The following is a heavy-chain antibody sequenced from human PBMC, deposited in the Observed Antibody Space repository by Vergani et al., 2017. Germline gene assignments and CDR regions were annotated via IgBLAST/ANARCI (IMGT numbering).Heavy chain of an antibody. CDR2: ISAYNGNR. CDR1: GYTFTSYG. V-gene: IGHV1-18*01. Sequence: QVQLVQSGAEVKKPGASVKVSCKASGYTFTSYGISWVRQAPGQGLEWMGWISAYNGNRNYAQKLQGRLTMTTDSSTSTAYMELRSLRSDDTAVDYCARGIVRLWFGEQTGSDMDVWGQGTTVTVSS. J-gene: IGHJ6*02. CDR3: ARGIVRLWFGEQTGSDMDV. D-gene: IGHD3-10*01.